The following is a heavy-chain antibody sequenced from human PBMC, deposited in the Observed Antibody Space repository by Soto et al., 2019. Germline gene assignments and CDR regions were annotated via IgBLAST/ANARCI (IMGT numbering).Heavy chain of an antibody. Sequence: GGSLRLSCAVSGLTFSSYWMYWVRQAPGKGLVYVSRINSDGSTTNYADSVRGRFFISRDNAKNTLYLQMDSLRAEDTAMYYCARAVDNSHYFNYWGQGTLVTVSS. CDR3: ARAVDNSHYFNY. J-gene: IGHJ4*02. CDR2: INSDGSTT. CDR1: GLTFSSYW. D-gene: IGHD3-10*01. V-gene: IGHV3-74*01.